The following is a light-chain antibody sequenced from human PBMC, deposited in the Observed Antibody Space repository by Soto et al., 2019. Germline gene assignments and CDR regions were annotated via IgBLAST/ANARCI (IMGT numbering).Light chain of an antibody. CDR3: QQYHSYLWK. Sequence: DIQMTQSPSTLSASVGDRVTITCRASQSISSWLAWYQQKPGKAPKLLIYKASSLESGVPSRFSGSGSGTEFPLTISSLQPDHFATYYCQQYHSYLWKFGHGTKGDIK. CDR1: QSISSW. V-gene: IGKV1-5*03. CDR2: KAS. J-gene: IGKJ1*01.